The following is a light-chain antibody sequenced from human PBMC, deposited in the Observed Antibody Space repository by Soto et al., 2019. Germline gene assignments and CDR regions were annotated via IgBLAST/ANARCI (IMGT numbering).Light chain of an antibody. CDR3: QHYGNSPWT. V-gene: IGKV3-20*01. CDR2: VAS. J-gene: IGKJ1*01. Sequence: ETVLTQSPGTLSLSPGERATLSCRASQSVASNYVAWYQQKPGQAPRLLMYVASRRAVGIPDRFSGSGSGTDFTLTISRLEPEDFAVYFCQHYGNSPWTFGQGTKVEIK. CDR1: QSVASNY.